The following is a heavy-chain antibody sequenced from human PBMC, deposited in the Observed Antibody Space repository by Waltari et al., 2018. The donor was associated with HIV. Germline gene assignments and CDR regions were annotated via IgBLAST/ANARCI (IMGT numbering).Heavy chain of an antibody. CDR3: TTIFEVLAAIRPGGL. V-gene: IGHV3-15*01. CDR1: RFTFSNAW. CDR2: IRSESDGATT. D-gene: IGHD2-21*02. J-gene: IGHJ3*01. Sequence: EVQLEESGGGLVKPGESLRLSCAASRFTFSNAWMSGVRQSPGKGVEGVARIRSESDGATTDYAEPGKDRFTISRDDSKNMLYLEMNSLKTEDTAVYYCTTIFEVLAAIRPGGLWGQGTMVTVSS.